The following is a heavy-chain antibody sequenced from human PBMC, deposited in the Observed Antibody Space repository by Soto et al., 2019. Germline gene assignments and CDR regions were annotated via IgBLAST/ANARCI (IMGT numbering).Heavy chain of an antibody. J-gene: IGHJ1*01. CDR3: AKDSYNWNSVAYFQH. CDR1: GFTFSSYA. CDR2: ISGSGGST. Sequence: GGSLRLSCAASGFTFSSYAMSWVRQAPGKGLEWVSAISGSGGSTYYADSVKGRFTISRDNSKNTLYLQMNSLRAEDTAVYYCAKDSYNWNSVAYFQHWGQGTLVTVSS. V-gene: IGHV3-23*01. D-gene: IGHD1-7*01.